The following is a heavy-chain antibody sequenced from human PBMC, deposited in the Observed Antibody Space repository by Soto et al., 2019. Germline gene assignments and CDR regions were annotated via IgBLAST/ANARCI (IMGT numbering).Heavy chain of an antibody. CDR2: INPNSGGA. CDR1: GYTFTAYH. J-gene: IGHJ6*02. D-gene: IGHD1-26*01. Sequence: SVKVSCKTSGYTFTAYHIHWVRQAPGQGLEWMGWINPNSGGANYAQKFEGRVTMTRDTSISTVYMELSRLGSDDTALYYCARDYSGHGMDVWGQGTTVTVSS. V-gene: IGHV1-2*02. CDR3: ARDYSGHGMDV.